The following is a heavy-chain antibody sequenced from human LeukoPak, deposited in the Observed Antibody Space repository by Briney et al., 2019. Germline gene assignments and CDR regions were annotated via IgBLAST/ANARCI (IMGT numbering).Heavy chain of an antibody. D-gene: IGHD5-18*01. CDR2: IYYSGST. CDR1: GGSISSYY. CDR3: ARSGYSYGYLYYFDY. V-gene: IGHV4-59*01. J-gene: IGHJ4*02. Sequence: SETLSPTCTVSGGSISSYYWSWIRQPPGKGLEWIGYIYYSGSTNYNPSLKSRVTISVDTSKNQFSLKLSSVTAADTAVYYCARSGYSYGYLYYFDYWGQGTLVTVSS.